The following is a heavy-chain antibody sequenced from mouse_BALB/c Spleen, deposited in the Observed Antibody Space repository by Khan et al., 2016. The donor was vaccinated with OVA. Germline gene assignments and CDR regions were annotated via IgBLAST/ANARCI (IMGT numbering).Heavy chain of an antibody. CDR3: ARDGNYCYAMDY. D-gene: IGHD2-1*01. CDR1: GFNIKDTY. CDR2: IDPANGNT. Sequence: VRLQQSGAELVKPGASVKSSCTASGFNIKDTYMHWVKQRPEQGLEWIGRIDPANGNTKYDPKFQGKATITADTSSNTAYLQLSSLTSEDTAVYYCARDGNYCYAMDYWGQGTSVTVSS. J-gene: IGHJ4*01. V-gene: IGHV14-3*02.